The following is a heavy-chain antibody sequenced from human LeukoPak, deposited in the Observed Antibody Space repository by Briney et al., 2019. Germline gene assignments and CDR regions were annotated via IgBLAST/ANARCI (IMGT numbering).Heavy chain of an antibody. V-gene: IGHV3-48*01. CDR3: ARDWRFYGVTRSAFDV. CDR2: ISSSSSTI. CDR1: GFTFSSYS. D-gene: IGHD4-17*01. Sequence: GGSLRLSCAASGFTFSSYSMNWVRQAPGKGLEWVSYISSSSSTIYYADSVKGRFIISRDNSKNTLYLQMNSLRAEDTAVYYWARDWRFYGVTRSAFDVWGQGTMVTVSS. J-gene: IGHJ3*01.